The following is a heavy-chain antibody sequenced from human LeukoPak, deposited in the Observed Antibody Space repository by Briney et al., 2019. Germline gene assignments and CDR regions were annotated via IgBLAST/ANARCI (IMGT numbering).Heavy chain of an antibody. D-gene: IGHD3/OR15-3a*01. CDR2: IKPDGSEK. J-gene: IGHJ4*02. CDR3: ARDRDWSFDY. CDR1: GFTFSSFG. Sequence: GRSLTLSCAASGFTFSSFGMHWVRQAAGKGLEWVAHIKPDGSEKYYVDSVRGRFTISRDNAENSLYLEMNSLRAEDTAVYYCARDRDWSFDYWGQGTLVTVSS. V-gene: IGHV3-7*05.